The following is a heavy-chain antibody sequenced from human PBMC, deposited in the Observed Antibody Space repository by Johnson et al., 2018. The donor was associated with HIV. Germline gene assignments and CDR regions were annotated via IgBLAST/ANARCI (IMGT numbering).Heavy chain of an antibody. CDR3: ARDKNNRIAAAALAAFDI. V-gene: IGHV3-30*04. J-gene: IGHJ3*02. CDR1: GFTFSCYD. CDR2: ISYDGSNK. D-gene: IGHD6-13*01. Sequence: VQVVESGGGAVQPGRSLRLSYAASGFTFSCYDMHWVRQAPGKGLEWVAVISYDGSNKYYADSVKGRFTISRDNSKNTLYLQMNSLRAEDTAVYYCARDKNNRIAAAALAAFDIWGQGTMVTVSS.